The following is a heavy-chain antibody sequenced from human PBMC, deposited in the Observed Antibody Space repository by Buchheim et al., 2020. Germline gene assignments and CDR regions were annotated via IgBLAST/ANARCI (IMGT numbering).Heavy chain of an antibody. Sequence: QVQLVESGGGLVKPGGSLRLSCAASGFTFSSYAMHWVRQAPGKGLEWVAVISYDGSNKYYADSVKGRFTISRDNSKNTLYLQMNSLRAEDTAVYYCASLLSRGVTTTIDYWGQGTL. V-gene: IGHV3-30-3*01. D-gene: IGHD4-17*01. J-gene: IGHJ4*02. CDR2: ISYDGSNK. CDR1: GFTFSSYA. CDR3: ASLLSRGVTTTIDY.